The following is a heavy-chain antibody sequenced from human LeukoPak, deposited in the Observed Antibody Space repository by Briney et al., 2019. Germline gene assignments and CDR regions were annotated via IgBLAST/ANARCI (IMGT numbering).Heavy chain of an antibody. CDR1: GFTFSDYY. J-gene: IGHJ3*02. CDR3: AKDRGGSWLRAFDI. V-gene: IGHV3-23*01. CDR2: ISGSGGST. D-gene: IGHD3-16*01. Sequence: GGSLRLSCAASGFTFSDYYMSWIRQAPGKGLEWVSAISGSGGSTYYADSVKGRFTISRDNSKNTLYLQMNSLRAEDTAVYYCAKDRGGSWLRAFDIWGQGTMVTVSS.